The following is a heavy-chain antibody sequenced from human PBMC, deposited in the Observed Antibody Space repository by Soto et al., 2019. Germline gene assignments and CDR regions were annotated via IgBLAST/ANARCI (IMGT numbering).Heavy chain of an antibody. CDR3: AKGEGITMIVVADSAFDI. CDR1: GFTFSSYG. Sequence: PGGSLRLSCAASGFTFSSYGMHWVRQAPGKGLEWVAVISYDGSNKYYADSVKGRFTISRDNSKNTLYLQMNSLRAEDTAVYYCAKGEGITMIVVADSAFDIWGQGTMVTVSS. V-gene: IGHV3-30*18. D-gene: IGHD3-22*01. J-gene: IGHJ3*02. CDR2: ISYDGSNK.